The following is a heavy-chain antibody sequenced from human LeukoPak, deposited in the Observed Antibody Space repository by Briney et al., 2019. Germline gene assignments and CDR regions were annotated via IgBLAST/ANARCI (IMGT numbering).Heavy chain of an antibody. CDR1: GFTFSSYG. CDR2: ISYDGSNK. Sequence: GGSLRLSCAASGFTFSSYGMHWVRQAPGKGLEWVAVISYDGSNKYYADSVKGRFTISRDNSKDTLYLQMNSLRAEDTAVYYCAKRPDILTGYFDYWGQGTLVTVSS. V-gene: IGHV3-30*18. J-gene: IGHJ4*02. D-gene: IGHD3-9*01. CDR3: AKRPDILTGYFDY.